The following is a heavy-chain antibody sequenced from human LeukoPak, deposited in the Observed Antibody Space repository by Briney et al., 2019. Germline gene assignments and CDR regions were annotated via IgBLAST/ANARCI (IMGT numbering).Heavy chain of an antibody. CDR1: GFTFSSYA. CDR2: ISGSGGST. Sequence: PGGSLRLSCAASGFTFSSYAMNWVRQAPGKGLEWVSAISGSGGSTYYADSVKGRFTISRDNSKNTLYLQMNSLRAEDTAVYYCAKDGGYSYGYYFDYWGQGTLVTVSS. J-gene: IGHJ4*02. V-gene: IGHV3-23*01. CDR3: AKDGGYSYGYYFDY. D-gene: IGHD5-18*01.